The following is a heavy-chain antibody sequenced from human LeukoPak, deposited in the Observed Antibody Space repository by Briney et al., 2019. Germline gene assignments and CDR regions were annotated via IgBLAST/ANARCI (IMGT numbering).Heavy chain of an antibody. Sequence: MSSETLSLTCTVSGGSISSGGYYWSWIRQHPGKGLEWIGYIYYSGSTYYNPSLKSRVTISVDTSKNQFSLKLSSVTAADTAVYYCARDRLGSGSYPYYYYGMDVWGQGTTVTVSS. CDR3: ARDRLGSGSYPYYYYGMDV. D-gene: IGHD3-10*01. CDR1: GGSISSGGYY. V-gene: IGHV4-31*03. CDR2: IYYSGST. J-gene: IGHJ6*02.